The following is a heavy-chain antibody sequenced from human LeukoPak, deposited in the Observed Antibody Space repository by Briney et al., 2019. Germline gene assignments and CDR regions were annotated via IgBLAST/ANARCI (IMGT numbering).Heavy chain of an antibody. CDR3: ARDGGSGSYYWCDY. D-gene: IGHD1-26*01. V-gene: IGHV3-30-3*01. Sequence: GGSLRLSCAASGFTFSSYAMHWVRQAPGKGLEWVAVISYDGSNKYYADSVEGRFTISRDNSKNTLYLQMNSLRAEDTAVYYCARDGGSGSYYWCDYWGQGTLVTVSS. CDR1: GFTFSSYA. CDR2: ISYDGSNK. J-gene: IGHJ4*02.